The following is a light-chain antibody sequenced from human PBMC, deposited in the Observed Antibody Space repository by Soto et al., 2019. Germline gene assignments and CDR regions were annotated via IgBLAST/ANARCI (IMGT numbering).Light chain of an antibody. CDR3: SSYTSISSLGV. V-gene: IGLV2-14*01. CDR2: EVS. CDR1: GSDVGSYKY. Sequence: QSVLTQTASVSGSPGQSITISCTGTGSDVGSYKYVSWYQQHPGKAPKLIIFEVSNRPSGVSDRFSGSKSGNTASLTISGLQAEDEADYYCSSYTSISSLGVFGTGTKVTVL. J-gene: IGLJ1*01.